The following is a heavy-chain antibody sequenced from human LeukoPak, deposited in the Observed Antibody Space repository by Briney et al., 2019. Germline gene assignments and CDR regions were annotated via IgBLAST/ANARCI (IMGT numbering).Heavy chain of an antibody. Sequence: SQTLSLTCALSGASITSGDYSWNWMRQPPGKGLEWIGYIYYSGSTNYNPSLKSRVTISIDTSKKQFSLNMRSMTAADTAVYYCARDFYDNRGDAFDIWGQGTMVTVSS. D-gene: IGHD3-22*01. CDR2: IYYSGST. J-gene: IGHJ3*02. V-gene: IGHV4-30-4*07. CDR3: ARDFYDNRGDAFDI. CDR1: GASITSGDYS.